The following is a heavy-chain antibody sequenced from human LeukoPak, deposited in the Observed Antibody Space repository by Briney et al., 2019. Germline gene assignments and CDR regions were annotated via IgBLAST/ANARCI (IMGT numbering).Heavy chain of an antibody. CDR3: AKVGDYCSSSGCHKRGIDY. V-gene: IGHV3-33*06. D-gene: IGHD2-2*01. J-gene: IGHJ4*02. CDR2: IWYDGSHD. CDR1: GFTFSLYA. Sequence: GGSLRLSCAAAGFTFSLYAMHWVRQAPGKGLEWVAVIWYDGSHDTYTDSVKGRFTVSRDNFKNVLHLQMNSLRVEDTAVYYCAKVGDYCSSSGCHKRGIDYWGQGTLVTVSS.